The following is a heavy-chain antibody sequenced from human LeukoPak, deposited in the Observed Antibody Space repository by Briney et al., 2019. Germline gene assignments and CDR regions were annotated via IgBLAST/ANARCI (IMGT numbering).Heavy chain of an antibody. CDR2: IYYSGNT. Sequence: PSETLSLTCTVSGVSISSSNSYWGWIRQPPGKGLEWIGSIYYSGNTYYNTSLKSQVSTSIDTSKNQFSLRLTSVTAADTAVYYCARQTGSGLFILPGGQGTLVTVSS. CDR1: GVSISSSNSY. D-gene: IGHD3/OR15-3a*01. CDR3: ARQTGSGLFILP. V-gene: IGHV4-39*01. J-gene: IGHJ4*02.